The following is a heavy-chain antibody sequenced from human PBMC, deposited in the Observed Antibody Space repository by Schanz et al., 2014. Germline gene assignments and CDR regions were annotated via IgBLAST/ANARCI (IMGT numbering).Heavy chain of an antibody. CDR1: GFTFTTHS. Sequence: VQLVEPGGGVVQPGGSLRLSCAASGFTFTTHSMTWVRQAPGKGLEWVSGISGSGGSTYYADSVKGRFTISRDNSKNTLYLQMNSLSADDTAVFYCAKGMGYCSGGTCYDYYYYGLDVWGQGTTVTVSS. CDR2: ISGSGGST. D-gene: IGHD2-15*01. V-gene: IGHV3-23*04. CDR3: AKGMGYCSGGTCYDYYYYGLDV. J-gene: IGHJ6*02.